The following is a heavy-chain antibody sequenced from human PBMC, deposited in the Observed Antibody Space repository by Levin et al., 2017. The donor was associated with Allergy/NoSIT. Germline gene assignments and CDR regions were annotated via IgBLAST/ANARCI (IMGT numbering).Heavy chain of an antibody. CDR1: IFAFSNYW. CDR3: ATVPTSSWGDYHQFYGLDV. D-gene: IGHD6-13*01. CDR2: IKEDGSET. Sequence: LSLTCAASIFAFSNYWMTWVRQAPGKGLEWVASIKEDGSETYYADSVKGRFTISRDNAKTSLYLQMHSLRVNDTAVYYCATVPTSSWGDYHQFYGLDVWGQGTTVTVSS. V-gene: IGHV3-7*01. J-gene: IGHJ6*02.